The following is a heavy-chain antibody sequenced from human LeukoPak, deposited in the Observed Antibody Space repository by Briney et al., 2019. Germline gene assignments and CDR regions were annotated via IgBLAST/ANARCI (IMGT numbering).Heavy chain of an antibody. CDR3: ARVSSVWIQDYYYYMDV. J-gene: IGHJ6*03. CDR1: GGSIDSSSHY. V-gene: IGHV4-39*07. D-gene: IGHD5-18*01. CDR2: IYYSGST. Sequence: PSETLSLTCSVAGGSIDSSSHYWAWIRQPPGKGLEWVGSIYYSGSTHYSSSLKSRLTMSVDTSKKQFSLKLTPVTAADTAMYYCARVSSVWIQDYYYYMDVWGKGTTVFVSS.